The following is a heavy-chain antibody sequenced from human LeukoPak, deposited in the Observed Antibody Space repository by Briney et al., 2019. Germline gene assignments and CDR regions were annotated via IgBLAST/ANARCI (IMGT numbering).Heavy chain of an antibody. Sequence: QPGGSLRLSCAASGFTFSSCWMSWVRQAPGKGLEWVANIKQDGSEKYYVDSVKGRFTISRDNAKNSLYLQMNSLRAEDTAVYYCARDFSGDYYFDSWGQGTLVIVSS. J-gene: IGHJ4*02. D-gene: IGHD7-27*01. CDR3: ARDFSGDYYFDS. V-gene: IGHV3-7*01. CDR2: IKQDGSEK. CDR1: GFTFSSCW.